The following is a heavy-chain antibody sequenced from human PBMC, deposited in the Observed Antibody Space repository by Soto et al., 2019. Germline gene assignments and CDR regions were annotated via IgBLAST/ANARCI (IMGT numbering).Heavy chain of an antibody. Sequence: QVQLVESGGGVVQPGRSLRLSCAASGFTFSSYAMHWVRQAPGKGLEWVAVISYDGSNKYYADSVKGRFTISRDNSKNTLYLQINSLRAEDTAVYYCARALSAAGVVTPSGVPGDYWGQGTLVTVSS. CDR2: ISYDGSNK. J-gene: IGHJ4*02. CDR3: ARALSAAGVVTPSGVPGDY. V-gene: IGHV3-30-3*01. CDR1: GFTFSSYA. D-gene: IGHD2-21*02.